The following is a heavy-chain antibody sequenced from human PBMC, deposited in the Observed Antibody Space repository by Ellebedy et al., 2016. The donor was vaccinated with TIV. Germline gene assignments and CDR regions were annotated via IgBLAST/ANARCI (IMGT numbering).Heavy chain of an antibody. D-gene: IGHD2-15*01. CDR1: GFSFSSYW. Sequence: PGGSLRLSCAASGFSFSSYWMHWVRQTPGKGLVWLSRINGDGSSTRYADSVRGRFTISRANAKNTLYLQMNALSAEETAVYYCARVGCSDASCYYYDYYYMDVWGKGTAVTVSS. V-gene: IGHV3-74*01. CDR2: INGDGSST. J-gene: IGHJ6*03. CDR3: ARVGCSDASCYYYDYYYMDV.